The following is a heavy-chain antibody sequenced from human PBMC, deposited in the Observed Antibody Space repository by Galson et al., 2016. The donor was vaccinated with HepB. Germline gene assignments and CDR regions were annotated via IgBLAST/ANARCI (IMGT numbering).Heavy chain of an antibody. J-gene: IGHJ4*02. D-gene: IGHD1-26*01. CDR3: ARDVRGSEDY. CDR1: GFTFSGYK. V-gene: IGHV3-48*02. Sequence: SLRLSCAASGFTFSGYKMNWVRQAPGKALEWVSYISTTSSAIYYADSVKGRFSIFRDNAESSLYLQMNSLRDEDTAVYYCARDVRGSEDYWGQGTLVTVSS. CDR2: ISTTSSAI.